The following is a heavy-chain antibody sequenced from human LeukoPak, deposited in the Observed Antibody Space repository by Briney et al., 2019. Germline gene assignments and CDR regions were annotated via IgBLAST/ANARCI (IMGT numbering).Heavy chain of an antibody. D-gene: IGHD2-2*01. V-gene: IGHV4-34*01. CDR2: INHSVST. Sequence: SETLSLTCAVYGGSFSGYYWSWVRQPPGKGLEWIGEINHSVSTNYNPSLKSRVTISVDTSKNQFSMKLSSVTAADTAVYYCAREGCSSTSCYRLGYWGQGTLVTVSS. J-gene: IGHJ4*02. CDR1: GGSFSGYY. CDR3: AREGCSSTSCYRLGY.